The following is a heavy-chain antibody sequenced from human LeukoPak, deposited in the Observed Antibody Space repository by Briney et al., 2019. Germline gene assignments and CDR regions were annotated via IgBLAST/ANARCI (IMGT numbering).Heavy chain of an antibody. CDR1: GGSFSGYY. CDR2: INHSGST. J-gene: IGHJ4*02. CDR3: ARVGFVELDY. D-gene: IGHD5-24*01. V-gene: IGHV4-34*01. Sequence: SETLSLTCAVYGGSFSGYYWSWIRQPPGKGLEWIGEINHSGSTNYNPSLKSRVTISVDTSKNQFSLKLSSATAADTAVYYCARVGFVELDYWGQGTLVTVSS.